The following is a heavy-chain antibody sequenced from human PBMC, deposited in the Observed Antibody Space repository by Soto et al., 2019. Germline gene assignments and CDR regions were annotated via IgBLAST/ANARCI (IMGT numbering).Heavy chain of an antibody. CDR2: ISYSGST. CDR1: GDSISSYY. J-gene: IGHJ4*02. D-gene: IGHD6-25*01. CDR3: GGARCTPGSFDY. V-gene: IGHV4-59*01. Sequence: QVQLQESGPGLVKPSETLSLTCTVSGDSISSYYWNWIRQPPGKGPEWTGYISYSGSTNYNPSLKRGATIPVDTSKNQFPRNLSSVPAADTAVYSWGGARCTPGSFDYWGQGPL.